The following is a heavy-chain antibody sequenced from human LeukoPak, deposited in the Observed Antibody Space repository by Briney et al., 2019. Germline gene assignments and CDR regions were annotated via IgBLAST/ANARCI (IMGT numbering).Heavy chain of an antibody. V-gene: IGHV4-59*08. CDR2: IHDSGST. CDR3: ARLDAAAGRYLQFFY. D-gene: IGHD5-24*01. J-gene: IGHJ4*02. CDR1: GGSISNYY. Sequence: SETLTLTCTVSGGSISNYYWSWIRQSPEKGLEWIGYIHDSGSTNYNPSLKSRVTISVDTSKNQFSLKLSSVTAADTAVYYCARLDAAAGRYLQFFYWGQGTLVTVSS.